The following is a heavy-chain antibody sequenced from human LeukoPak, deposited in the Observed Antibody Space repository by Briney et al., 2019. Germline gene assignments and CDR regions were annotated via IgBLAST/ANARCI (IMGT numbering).Heavy chain of an antibody. CDR2: IYSGGDT. CDR3: ARGFFHFDY. V-gene: IGHV3-66*02. Sequence: GGSLRLSCAASGFSVSGYYMSWVRQAPGKGLEWVSVIYSGGDTSYVDSVKGRFTTSRDNSKNTVHLQMNSVRPEDTAVYYSARGFFHFDYWGQGILVTVSS. D-gene: IGHD3-3*01. CDR1: GFSVSGYY. J-gene: IGHJ4*02.